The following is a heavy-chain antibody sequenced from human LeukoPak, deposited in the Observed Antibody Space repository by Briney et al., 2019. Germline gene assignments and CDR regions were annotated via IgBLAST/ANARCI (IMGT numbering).Heavy chain of an antibody. V-gene: IGHV4-31*03. CDR3: ARADFRGGYFASFDY. Sequence: SQTLSLTCSVSGGSISNGDYYWSWIRQHPEKGLGWLGYIYYSGSAYYNPSLKGRVTVSIDTTKNQFSLRLSSVTAADTAVYYCARADFRGGYFASFDYWGQGTLVTVSS. J-gene: IGHJ4*02. CDR2: IYYSGSA. CDR1: GGSISNGDYY. D-gene: IGHD3-3*01.